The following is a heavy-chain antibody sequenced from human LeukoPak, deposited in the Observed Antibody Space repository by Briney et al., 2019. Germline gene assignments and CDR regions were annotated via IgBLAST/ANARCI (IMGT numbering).Heavy chain of an antibody. J-gene: IGHJ6*02. CDR1: GFTFSSYE. Sequence: GGSLRLSCAASGFTFSSYEMNWVRQAPGKGLEWVSYISSSGSTIYYADSVKGRFTISRDNAKNSLYLQMNSLRAEDTAVYYCARDLLEGRGMDVWGQGTTVTVSS. D-gene: IGHD3-10*01. CDR2: ISSSGSTI. CDR3: ARDLLEGRGMDV. V-gene: IGHV3-48*03.